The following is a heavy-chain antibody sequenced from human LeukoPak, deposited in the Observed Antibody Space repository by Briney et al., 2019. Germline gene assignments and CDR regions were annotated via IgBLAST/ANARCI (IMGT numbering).Heavy chain of an antibody. V-gene: IGHV3-7*01. J-gene: IGHJ4*02. Sequence: GGSLRLSCAASGFTFSSYWMSRVRQAPGKGLEWVANIKQDGSDKYYVDSVKGRFTISRDNAKNSLYLQLNSLRADDTAVYYCARLTGTTGFDYWGQGTLVTVSS. CDR2: IKQDGSDK. CDR3: ARLTGTTGFDY. D-gene: IGHD1-1*01. CDR1: GFTFSSYW.